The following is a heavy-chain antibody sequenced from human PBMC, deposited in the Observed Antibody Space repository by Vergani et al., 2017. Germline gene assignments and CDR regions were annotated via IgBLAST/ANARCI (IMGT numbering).Heavy chain of an antibody. J-gene: IGHJ4*02. CDR2: IYPADSDP. Sequence: EVELVQSGPEMRKPGESLKISCKGSEYSFGKYWIGWVRQMPGKGLEWMGIIYPADSDPRYSPSFQGQVTSSADKSISTAFLQWDSLKASDTALYYCARHTTYTDSWGQGTLVTVSS. CDR1: EYSFGKYW. V-gene: IGHV5-51*01. D-gene: IGHD1-1*01. CDR3: ARHTTYTDS.